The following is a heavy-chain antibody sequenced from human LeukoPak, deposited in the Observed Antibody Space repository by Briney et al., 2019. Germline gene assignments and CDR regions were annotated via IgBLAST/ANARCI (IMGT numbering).Heavy chain of an antibody. D-gene: IGHD6-13*01. Sequence: GGSLRLSCAASGFIVSSNYMIWVRQAPGKGLEWVSAISGSGGSTYYADSVKGRFTISRDNSKNTLYLQMNSLRAEDTAVYYCAKDLVQQLPSDAFDIWGQGTMVTVSS. V-gene: IGHV3-23*01. CDR2: ISGSGGST. CDR3: AKDLVQQLPSDAFDI. J-gene: IGHJ3*02. CDR1: GFIVSSNY.